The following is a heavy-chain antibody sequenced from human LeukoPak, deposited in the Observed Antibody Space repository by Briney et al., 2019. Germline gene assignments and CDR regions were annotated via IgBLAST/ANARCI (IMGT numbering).Heavy chain of an antibody. Sequence: SETLSLTCTVSGGSISSYYWSWIRQSPGKGLEWIGYIYYSGSTNYNPSLKSRVTISIDTSKNQFSLKLTSVTAADTAVYYCAREYSSGYFDYWGQGTLVTVSS. CDR3: AREYSSGYFDY. CDR1: GGSISSYY. J-gene: IGHJ4*02. V-gene: IGHV4-59*01. CDR2: IYYSGST. D-gene: IGHD3-22*01.